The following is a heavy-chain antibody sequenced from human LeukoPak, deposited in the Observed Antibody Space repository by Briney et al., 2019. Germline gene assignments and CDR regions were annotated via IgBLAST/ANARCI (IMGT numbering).Heavy chain of an antibody. D-gene: IGHD6-19*01. CDR2: ISSSSSYI. V-gene: IGHV3-21*01. J-gene: IGHJ4*02. CDR3: ARDSIYSSGWFNYFDY. CDR1: GFTFSSYS. Sequence: GGSLRLSCAASGFTFSSYSMNWVRQAPGKGLEWVSSISSSSSYIYYADSVKGRFTISRGNAKNSLYLQMNSLRAEDTAVYYCARDSIYSSGWFNYFDYWGQGTLVTVSS.